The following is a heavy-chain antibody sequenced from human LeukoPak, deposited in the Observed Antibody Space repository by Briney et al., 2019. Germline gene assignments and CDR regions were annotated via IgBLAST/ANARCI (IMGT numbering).Heavy chain of an antibody. D-gene: IGHD3-3*01. CDR3: AKAYYDFYGPHWYYMDV. J-gene: IGHJ6*03. V-gene: IGHV3-7*03. CDR1: GFTFSNYW. CDR2: IKEDGGEK. Sequence: GGSLRLSCAASGFTFSNYWMAWVRQAPGKGLEWVANIKEDGGEKYYVDSVKGRFTISRDNAENSLFLQMTGLRAEDTAVYYCAKAYYDFYGPHWYYMDVWGKGTTVTVSS.